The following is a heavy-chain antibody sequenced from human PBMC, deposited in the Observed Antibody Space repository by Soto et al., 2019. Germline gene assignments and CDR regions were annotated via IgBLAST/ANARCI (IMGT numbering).Heavy chain of an antibody. Sequence: SETLSLTCTVSGGSISSYYWSWIRQPPGKGLEWIGYIYYSGSTNYNPSLKSRVTISVDTSKNQFSLKLSSVTAADTAVYYCARSEYYDLWSGYKNGGQGTLVTVSS. CDR2: IYYSGST. CDR3: ARSEYYDLWSGYKN. J-gene: IGHJ4*02. D-gene: IGHD3-3*01. V-gene: IGHV4-59*01. CDR1: GGSISSYY.